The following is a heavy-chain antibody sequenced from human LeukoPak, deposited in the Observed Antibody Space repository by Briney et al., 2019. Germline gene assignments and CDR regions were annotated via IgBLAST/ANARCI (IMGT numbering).Heavy chain of an antibody. J-gene: IGHJ1*01. V-gene: IGHV3-15*07. Sequence: GGSLRLSCAASGFTFSNAWMNWVRQAPGKGLEWVGCIKSKTDGGTTDYAAPVKGRFTISRDDSKNTLYLQMNSLKTEDTAVYYCTTVWGRWHWGQGTLVTVSS. CDR3: TTVWGRWH. CDR2: IKSKTDGGTT. CDR1: GFTFSNAW. D-gene: IGHD7-27*01.